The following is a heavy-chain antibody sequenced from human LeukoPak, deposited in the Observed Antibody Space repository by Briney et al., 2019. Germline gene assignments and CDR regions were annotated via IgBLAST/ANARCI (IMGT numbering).Heavy chain of an antibody. CDR3: ARGRGYCSSTSCANFDY. Sequence: SGTLSLTCTVSGGSISSYYWSWIRQPPGKGLEWIGYISSSGSTNYNPSLESRVTISGDTSKNQFSLKLTSVTAADTALYYCARGRGYCSSTSCANFDYWGQGSLVTVSS. V-gene: IGHV4-59*01. D-gene: IGHD2-2*01. CDR2: ISSSGST. CDR1: GGSISSYY. J-gene: IGHJ4*02.